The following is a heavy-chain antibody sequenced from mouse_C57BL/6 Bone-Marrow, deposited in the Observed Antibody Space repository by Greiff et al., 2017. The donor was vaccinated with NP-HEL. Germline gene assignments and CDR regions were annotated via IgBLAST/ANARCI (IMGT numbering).Heavy chain of an antibody. CDR1: GYTFTSYW. CDR3: ARNSSGYFDY. D-gene: IGHD3-2*02. V-gene: IGHV1-50*01. CDR2: IDPSDSYT. Sequence: QVQLQQPGAELVKPGASVKLSCKASGYTFTSYWMQWVKQRPGQGLEWIGEIDPSDSYTNYNQKFTGKATLTVDTSSSTAYMQLSSLTSEDSAVYYCARNSSGYFDYWGQGTTLTVSS. J-gene: IGHJ2*01.